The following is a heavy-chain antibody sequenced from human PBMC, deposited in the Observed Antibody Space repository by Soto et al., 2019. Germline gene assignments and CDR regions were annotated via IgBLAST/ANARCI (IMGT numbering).Heavy chain of an antibody. J-gene: IGHJ4*02. D-gene: IGHD1-1*01. Sequence: QVHLVQSGAEVKKPGASVKVSCKASGYTFTSYGTTWVRQAPGQGLEWMGWISAHNGNTDYAQKLQGRVIVTRDTSTSTAYMELRSLRSDDPAVYYCARGRYGDYWGQGALVTVSS. CDR1: GYTFTSYG. CDR2: ISAHNGNT. V-gene: IGHV1-18*01. CDR3: ARGRYGDY.